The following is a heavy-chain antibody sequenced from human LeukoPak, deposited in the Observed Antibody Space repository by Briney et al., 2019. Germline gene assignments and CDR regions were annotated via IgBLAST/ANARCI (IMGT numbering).Heavy chain of an antibody. CDR2: ISYVGNNQ. CDR1: GFTFHSYA. J-gene: IGHJ4*02. CDR3: ARELSASIPYYLDY. Sequence: GGSLRLSCAASGFTFHSYAMHWVRQAPGKGLEWVAAISYVGNNQYYADSVKGRFTVSRDNSKNTLYLQMNSLRDEDTAVYYCARELSASIPYYLDYWGQGTLVTVSS. D-gene: IGHD5/OR15-5a*01. V-gene: IGHV3-30-3*01.